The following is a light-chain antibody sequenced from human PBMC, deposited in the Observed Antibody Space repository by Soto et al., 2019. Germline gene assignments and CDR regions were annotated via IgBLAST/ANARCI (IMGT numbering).Light chain of an antibody. CDR1: QSIRSW. CDR3: QPSSSSPPT. V-gene: IGKV1-5*01. J-gene: IGKJ1*01. CDR2: DAS. Sequence: DIQMTQSPSTLSASVGDRVTITCRASQSIRSWLAWYQQKPGKAPKLLISDASRLESGVPSRFSGSGSGPEFTVTLSTLQPDDSSPDDCQPSSSSPPTFGQSPRVDIK.